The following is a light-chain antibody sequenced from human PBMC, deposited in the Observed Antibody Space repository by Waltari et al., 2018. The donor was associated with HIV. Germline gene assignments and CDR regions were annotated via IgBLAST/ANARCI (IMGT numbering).Light chain of an antibody. V-gene: IGLV2-14*01. Sequence: QSALTQPVSVSGSPGQSITISCTGTSSDVGGYDYVSWYQQHPGKAPKVIISEVSKRPSGVSNRFSGSKSGNTASLTISGLQAEDEADYYCSSYTSSSLRVFGGGTKVTVL. J-gene: IGLJ3*02. CDR3: SSYTSSSLRV. CDR2: EVS. CDR1: SSDVGGYDY.